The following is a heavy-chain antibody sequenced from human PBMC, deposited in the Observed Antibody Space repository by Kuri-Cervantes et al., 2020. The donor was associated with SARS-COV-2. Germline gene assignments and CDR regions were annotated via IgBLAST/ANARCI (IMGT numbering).Heavy chain of an antibody. CDR3: ANLQWLLIDDAFDI. J-gene: IGHJ3*02. CDR1: GFTFSSYA. CDR2: ISGSGGST. Sequence: GGSLRPSCAASGFTFSSYAMSWVRQAPGKGLEWVSAISGSGGSTYYADSVKGRFAISRDNSKNTLYLQINSLRAEDTAVYYCANLQWLLIDDAFDIWGQGTMVTVSS. D-gene: IGHD3-22*01. V-gene: IGHV3-23*01.